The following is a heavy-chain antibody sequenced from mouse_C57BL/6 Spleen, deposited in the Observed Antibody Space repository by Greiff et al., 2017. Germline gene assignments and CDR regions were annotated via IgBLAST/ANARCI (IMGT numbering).Heavy chain of an antibody. CDR3: ATYDYEDY. CDR2: ISSGSSTI. D-gene: IGHD2-4*01. Sequence: VQLKESGGGLVKPGGSLKLSCAASGFTFSDYGMHWVRQAPEKGLEWVAYISSGSSTIYYADTVKGRFTISRDNAKNTLFLQMTSLKSEDTAMYYCATYDYEDYWGQGTSVTVSS. J-gene: IGHJ4*01. CDR1: GFTFSDYG. V-gene: IGHV5-17*01.